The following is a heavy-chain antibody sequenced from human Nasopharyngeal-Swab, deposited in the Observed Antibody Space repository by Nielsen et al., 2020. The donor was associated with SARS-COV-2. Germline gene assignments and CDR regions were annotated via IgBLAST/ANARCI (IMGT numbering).Heavy chain of an antibody. V-gene: IGHV1-8*01. CDR1: GYTSTGFD. CDR2: INLTSGNA. CDR3: ARGRPDSESMEWYPPRKCFDS. J-gene: IGHJ5*01. D-gene: IGHD2-8*01. Sequence: ASVKVSCKASGYTSTGFDINWVRHVAGQGLEWLGWINLTSGNAGSAEKFQGRVTMTRDTSIRTAYMELSSLTYGDTAIYYCARGRPDSESMEWYPPRKCFDSWGQGTLVTVSS.